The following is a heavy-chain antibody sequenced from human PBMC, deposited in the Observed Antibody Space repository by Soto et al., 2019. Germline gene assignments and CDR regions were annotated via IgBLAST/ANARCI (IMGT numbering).Heavy chain of an antibody. CDR3: AHRRVGTYDSSGYCYDY. J-gene: IGHJ4*02. Sequence: SGPTLVNPTQTLTLTCTLSGFALSTSGVGVGWIRQPPGKALQRLALIYWDDDKRYSASLKSRLTIRKDTSKNQVVLTMTNMDPVDTGTYYCAHRRVGTYDSSGYCYDYWGQGTLVTVSS. V-gene: IGHV2-5*02. CDR1: GFALSTSGVG. D-gene: IGHD3-22*01. CDR2: IYWDDDK.